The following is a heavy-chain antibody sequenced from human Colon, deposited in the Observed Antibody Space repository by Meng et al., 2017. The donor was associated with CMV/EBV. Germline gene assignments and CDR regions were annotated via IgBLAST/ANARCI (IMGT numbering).Heavy chain of an antibody. V-gene: IGHV1-8*01. Sequence: ASVPVSCQASGYTFISYDINWVRQATGQGLEWMGWMNPNSANTGYAQKFQGRVTLTRNSSIRTAYMELSSLRSEDTAVYYCARLSAAAYYAFDIWGQGTMVTVSS. CDR1: GYTFISYD. CDR2: MNPNSANT. J-gene: IGHJ3*02. D-gene: IGHD6-13*01. CDR3: ARLSAAAYYAFDI.